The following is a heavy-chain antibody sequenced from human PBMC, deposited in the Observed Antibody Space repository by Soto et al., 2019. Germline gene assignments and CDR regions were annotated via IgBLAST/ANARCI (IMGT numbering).Heavy chain of an antibody. V-gene: IGHV3-23*01. CDR1: GFTFSSYA. D-gene: IGHD3-10*01. Sequence: GGSLRLSCAGSGFTFSSYAMSWVRQAPGKGLEWVSATGGDGGSKFYADSVKGRFTISRDNSKNTLWLQMNSLRAEDTAVYYCARDLRRFYGSMSPHWGQGTLVTVSS. CDR3: ARDLRRFYGSMSPH. J-gene: IGHJ1*01. CDR2: TGGDGGSK.